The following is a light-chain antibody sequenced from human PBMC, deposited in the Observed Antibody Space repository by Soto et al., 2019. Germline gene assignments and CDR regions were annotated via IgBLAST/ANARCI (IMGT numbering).Light chain of an antibody. CDR2: GNS. CDR3: QSYDSSLSRV. Sequence: QSVLTQPLSVSGAPGQRVTISCTGSSSNIGAGYDVHWYQQLPGTAPKLLIYGNSNRPSGVPDRFSGSKSGTSASLAITGLQAEDEADYYCQSYDSSLSRVFGGGPKLTVL. J-gene: IGLJ2*01. V-gene: IGLV1-40*01. CDR1: SSNIGAGYD.